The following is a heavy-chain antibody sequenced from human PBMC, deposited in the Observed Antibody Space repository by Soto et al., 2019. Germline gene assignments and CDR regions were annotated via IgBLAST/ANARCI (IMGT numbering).Heavy chain of an antibody. CDR1: GYTFTSYD. V-gene: IGHV1-8*01. CDR3: ARVEYSSSSGDYGMDV. D-gene: IGHD6-6*01. Sequence: QVQLVQSGAEVKKPGASVKVSCKASGYTFTSYDINWVRQATGQGREWMGWMNPNSGNTGYAQKFQGRVTMTRNTSISTAYMELSSLRSEDTAVYYCARVEYSSSSGDYGMDVWGQGTTVTVSS. CDR2: MNPNSGNT. J-gene: IGHJ6*02.